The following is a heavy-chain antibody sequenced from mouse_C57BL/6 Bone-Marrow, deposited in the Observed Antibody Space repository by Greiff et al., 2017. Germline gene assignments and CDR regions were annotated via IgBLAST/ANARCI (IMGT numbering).Heavy chain of an antibody. Sequence: VQLQQPGAELVKPGASVKLSCKASGYTFTSYWMHWVKQRPGQGLEWIGMIHPNSGSTNYNEKFKSKATLTVDKSSSTAYMQLSSLTSEDSAVYYCARNPSTPYYYAMDYWGQGTSVTVSS. D-gene: IGHD2-1*01. CDR1: GYTFTSYW. J-gene: IGHJ4*01. V-gene: IGHV1-64*01. CDR3: ARNPSTPYYYAMDY. CDR2: IHPNSGST.